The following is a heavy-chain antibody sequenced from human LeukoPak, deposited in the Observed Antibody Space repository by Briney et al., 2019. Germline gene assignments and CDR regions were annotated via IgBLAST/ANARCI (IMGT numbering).Heavy chain of an antibody. CDR1: GYSISSGYY. Sequence: SETLSLTCTVSGYSISSGYYWGWIRQPPGKGLEWIGSVYHSGSTYYNPSLKSRVTISVDTSKNQFSLKLSSVTAADTAVYYCARVGPVITNFGANNYFDYWGQGTLVTVSS. V-gene: IGHV4-38-2*02. CDR2: VYHSGST. D-gene: IGHD3-3*01. J-gene: IGHJ4*02. CDR3: ARVGPVITNFGANNYFDY.